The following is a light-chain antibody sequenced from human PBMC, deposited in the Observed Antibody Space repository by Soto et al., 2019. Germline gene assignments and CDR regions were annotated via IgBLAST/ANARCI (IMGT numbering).Light chain of an antibody. CDR1: QSVSSSY. CDR2: AAS. J-gene: IGKJ5*01. Sequence: EIVMTRSPATLSVSPGGRASLSFRGSQSVSSSYLAWYQQKPGQVPRLLMYAASSRATGIPDRFSGSGSGTDFTLTISRLEAEDFAVYYCQQSSSSPITFGQGTRLEI. CDR3: QQSSSSPIT. V-gene: IGKV3-20*01.